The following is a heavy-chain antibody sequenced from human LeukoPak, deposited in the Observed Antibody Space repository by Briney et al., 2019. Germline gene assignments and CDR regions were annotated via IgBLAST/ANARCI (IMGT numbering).Heavy chain of an antibody. D-gene: IGHD1-14*01. CDR1: GFTFSSYG. CDR3: AKDTTSITPYYYMDV. Sequence: PGGSLRLSCAASGFTFSSYGMHWVRQAPGKGRGWGAFIRYDGSNKYDADSVKGRFTISRDNSKTTLYLQMNSLRAEDTAVYYCAKDTTSITPYYYMDVWGKGTTVTVSS. CDR2: IRYDGSNK. V-gene: IGHV3-30*02. J-gene: IGHJ6*03.